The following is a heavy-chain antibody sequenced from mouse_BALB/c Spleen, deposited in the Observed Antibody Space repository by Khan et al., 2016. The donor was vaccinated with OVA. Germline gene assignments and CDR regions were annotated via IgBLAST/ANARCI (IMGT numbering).Heavy chain of an antibody. CDR2: IYPGNVNT. V-gene: IGHV1S56*01. CDR3: AREGYYGNYRAWVAY. D-gene: IGHD2-1*01. J-gene: IGHJ3*01. CDR1: GYTFTDYY. Sequence: QVQLQQSGPELVKPGASVRISCKASGYTFTDYYINWMKQRPGQGLDWIGWIYPGNVNTKYNEKFKDKATLTADKSSSTAYMQLSSLTSEDSAVYYCAREGYYGNYRAWVAYWGQGTLVTVSA.